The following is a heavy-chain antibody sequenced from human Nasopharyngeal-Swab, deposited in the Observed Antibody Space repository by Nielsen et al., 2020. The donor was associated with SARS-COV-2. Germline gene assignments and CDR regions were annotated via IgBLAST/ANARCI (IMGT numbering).Heavy chain of an antibody. Sequence: WVRQAPGQGLEWMGWISAYNGNTNYAQKLQGRVTMTTDTSTSTAYMELRSLRSDDTAVYYCARRRYCTNGVCYWHNDAFDIWGQGTMVTVSS. CDR2: ISAYNGNT. V-gene: IGHV1-18*01. J-gene: IGHJ3*02. D-gene: IGHD2-8*01. CDR3: ARRRYCTNGVCYWHNDAFDI.